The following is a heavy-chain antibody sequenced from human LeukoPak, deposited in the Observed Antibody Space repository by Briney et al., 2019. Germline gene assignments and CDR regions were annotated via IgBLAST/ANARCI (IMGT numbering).Heavy chain of an antibody. J-gene: IGHJ4*02. CDR1: GFPFSSYE. Sequence: QPGGALRLSCAASGFPFSSYEMNWVRPAPGKGLDGVSYISSSGNTIYYADSVKGRFTISRDNAKNSLYLQMNSLRAEDTALYYCARTNYYDISGYDYWGQGTLVTVSS. D-gene: IGHD3-22*01. CDR3: ARTNYYDISGYDY. V-gene: IGHV3-48*03. CDR2: ISSSGNTI.